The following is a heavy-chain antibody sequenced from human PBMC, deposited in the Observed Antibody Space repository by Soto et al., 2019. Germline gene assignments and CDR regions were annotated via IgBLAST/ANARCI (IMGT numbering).Heavy chain of an antibody. V-gene: IGHV1-3*01. CDR2: INAGNGNT. CDR3: ARGNILTGFLVFYYYMDV. Sequence: ASVKVSCKASGYTFTSYAMHWVRQAPGQRLEWMGWINAGNGNTKYSQKFQGRVTITRDTSASTAYMELSSLRSEDTAVYYCARGNILTGFLVFYYYMDVWGKGTTVTVSS. CDR1: GYTFTSYA. D-gene: IGHD3-9*01. J-gene: IGHJ6*03.